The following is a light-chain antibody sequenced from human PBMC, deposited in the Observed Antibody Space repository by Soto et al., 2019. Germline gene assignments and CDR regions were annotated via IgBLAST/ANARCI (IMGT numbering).Light chain of an antibody. CDR3: FSFTTTSTHV. Sequence: QSALTQPASVSGSPGQSITISCSGTGSDVGAYIYVSWYQQRPGSAPRLIISEVSDRPSGVSNRFSGSKSGDTASLTISGLQPEDEAEYFCFSFTTTSTHVFGTGTKVTVL. V-gene: IGLV2-14*01. J-gene: IGLJ1*01. CDR1: GSDVGAYIY. CDR2: EVS.